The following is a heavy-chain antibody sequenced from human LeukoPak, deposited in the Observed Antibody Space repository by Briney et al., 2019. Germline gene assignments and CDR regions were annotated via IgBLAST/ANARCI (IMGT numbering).Heavy chain of an antibody. D-gene: IGHD2-15*01. V-gene: IGHV3-7*03. J-gene: IGHJ2*01. Sequence: GGSLRLSCAASGFTFTSYWMSWVRQAPGKGLEWVANIKEEGSEKYYADSVKGRFTISRDNAKNSLYLQMNSLRAEDTALYYCAKDWAPASYCSGGSCYRAGWYFDLWDRGTLVTVSS. CDR2: IKEEGSEK. CDR3: AKDWAPASYCSGGSCYRAGWYFDL. CDR1: GFTFTSYW.